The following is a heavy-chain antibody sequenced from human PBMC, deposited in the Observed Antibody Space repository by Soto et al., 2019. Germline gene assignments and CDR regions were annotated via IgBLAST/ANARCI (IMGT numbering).Heavy chain of an antibody. D-gene: IGHD3-10*01. Sequence: ASVKVSCKASGYTFTSYGISWVRQAPGQGLEWMGWISAYNGNTNYAQKLQGRVTMTTDTSTSTAYMELRSLRSDDTAVYYCARERDYYGSGSYHWFDPWGQGTLVTVSS. CDR2: ISAYNGNT. CDR3: ARERDYYGSGSYHWFDP. CDR1: GYTFTSYG. J-gene: IGHJ5*02. V-gene: IGHV1-18*01.